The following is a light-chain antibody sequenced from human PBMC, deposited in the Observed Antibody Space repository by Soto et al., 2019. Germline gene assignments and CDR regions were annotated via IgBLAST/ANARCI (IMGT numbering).Light chain of an antibody. V-gene: IGKV3-20*01. CDR1: QSVSSSY. CDR3: QQYGSSPTT. CDR2: GAS. Sequence: EIVLTQSPGTLSLSPGERATLSCRASQSVSSSYLAWYQQKPGQAPRLLIYGASSRATGIPDRFSGSESGTDFTLTISRLEPEDFAVYYCQQYGSSPTTFGQGTKVKIK. J-gene: IGKJ1*01.